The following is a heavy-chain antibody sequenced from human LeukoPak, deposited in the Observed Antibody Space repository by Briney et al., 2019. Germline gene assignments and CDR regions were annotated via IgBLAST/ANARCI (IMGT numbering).Heavy chain of an antibody. CDR1: GFTFSSYA. Sequence: PGGSLRLSCAASGFTFSSYAMNWVRRAPGKGLEWVSTISGTGGSTYYADSVKGRFTISRDNSKNTLYLQMNSLRAEDTAVYYCAKDLHYCSGGSCYSEGYFDYWGQGTLVTVSS. J-gene: IGHJ4*02. V-gene: IGHV3-23*01. CDR3: AKDLHYCSGGSCYSEGYFDY. CDR2: ISGTGGST. D-gene: IGHD2-15*01.